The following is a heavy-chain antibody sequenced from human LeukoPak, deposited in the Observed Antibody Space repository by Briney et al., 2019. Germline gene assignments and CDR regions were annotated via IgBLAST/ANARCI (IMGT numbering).Heavy chain of an antibody. J-gene: IGHJ4*02. CDR1: GFIFSSYG. V-gene: IGHV3-23*01. Sequence: GGSLRLSCVASGFIFSSYGMSWVRQAPGKGLEWVTAISNSGASTHYADSVKGRFTISRDNSKNTLYLQMNSLRAEDTAVYYCAKRSAYYDSRGYYFPFEYWGQGTLVTVSS. CDR2: ISNSGAST. CDR3: AKRSAYYDSRGYYFPFEY. D-gene: IGHD3-22*01.